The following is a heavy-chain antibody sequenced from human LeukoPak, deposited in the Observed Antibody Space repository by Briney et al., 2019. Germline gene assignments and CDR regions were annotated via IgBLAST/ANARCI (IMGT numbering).Heavy chain of an antibody. Sequence: KTSETLSLTCTVSGGSISSYYWSWIRQPPGKGLEWIGYIYYSGSTNYNPSLKSRVTISVDTSKNQFSLKLSSVTAADTAVYYCARDQGYSSGWEYDYWGQGTLVTVSS. D-gene: IGHD6-19*01. CDR2: IYYSGST. CDR1: GGSISSYY. J-gene: IGHJ4*02. V-gene: IGHV4-59*12. CDR3: ARDQGYSSGWEYDY.